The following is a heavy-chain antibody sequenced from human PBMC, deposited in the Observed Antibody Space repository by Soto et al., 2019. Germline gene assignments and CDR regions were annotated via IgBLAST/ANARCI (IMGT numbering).Heavy chain of an antibody. CDR1: GYSFTTYG. Sequence: QVQLVQSGGEVKKPGASVKVSCKTSGYSFTTYGISWVRQAPGQGLEWMGWISAYNGNTNYAQKLQDRVTMTTDTSTSTAYMELRSLRSDDTAVYYCAREGPAPYYYYGMDGWGQGARSPSP. V-gene: IGHV1-18*01. J-gene: IGHJ6*02. CDR3: AREGPAPYYYYGMDG. CDR2: ISAYNGNT.